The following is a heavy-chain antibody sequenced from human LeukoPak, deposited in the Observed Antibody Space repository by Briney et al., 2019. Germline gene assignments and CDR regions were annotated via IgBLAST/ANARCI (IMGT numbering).Heavy chain of an antibody. V-gene: IGHV4-30-4*08. CDR3: ARSYSSSWFDP. D-gene: IGHD6-13*01. J-gene: IGHJ5*02. CDR2: IYYSGST. Sequence: PSETLSLTCAVYGGSFSGYYWSWIRQPPGKGLEWIGYIYYSGSTYYNPSLKSRVTISVDTSKNQFSLKLSSVTAADTAVYYCARSYSSSWFDPWGQGTLVTVSS. CDR1: GGSFSGYY.